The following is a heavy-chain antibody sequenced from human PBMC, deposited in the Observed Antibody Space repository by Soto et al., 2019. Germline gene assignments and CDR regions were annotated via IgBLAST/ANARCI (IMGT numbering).Heavy chain of an antibody. CDR2: IIPIFGTA. Sequence: QVQLVQSGAEVKKPGSSVKVSCKASGGTFSSYAISWVRQAPGQGLEWMGGIIPIFGTANYAQKFQGRVMITADESTSTAYMELSSLRSEDTAVYYCARDKRDGYNLYYFDYWGQGTLVTVSS. V-gene: IGHV1-69*01. CDR1: GGTFSSYA. CDR3: ARDKRDGYNLYYFDY. D-gene: IGHD5-12*01. J-gene: IGHJ4*02.